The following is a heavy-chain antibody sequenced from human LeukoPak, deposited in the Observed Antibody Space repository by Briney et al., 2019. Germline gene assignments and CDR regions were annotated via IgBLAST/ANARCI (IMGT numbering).Heavy chain of an antibody. Sequence: GGSLRLSCAASGFTFSNYWVHWVRQAPGKGLVWVSRIYSDGTNTAYADSVKGRFTISRDNAKNTLYLQMSSLRAEDTAVYYCTRGGRLVRGTHDYWGQGTLVTVSS. D-gene: IGHD3-10*01. J-gene: IGHJ4*02. CDR3: TRGGRLVRGTHDY. CDR2: IYSDGTNT. V-gene: IGHV3-74*01. CDR1: GFTFSNYW.